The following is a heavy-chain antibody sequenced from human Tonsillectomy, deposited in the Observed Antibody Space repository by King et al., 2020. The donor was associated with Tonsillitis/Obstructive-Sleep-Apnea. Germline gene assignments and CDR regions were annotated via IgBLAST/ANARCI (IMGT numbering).Heavy chain of an antibody. Sequence: VQLVESGGGLVQPGGSLRLSCAASGFTFSSYAMSWVRQAPGKGLEWVSAISGSGGSTYYADSVKGRFTISRDNSKNTLYLQMNSLRAEDTAVYYCANTPLFGGDYYDSSGYYYEYYFDYWGQGTLVTVSS. CDR1: GFTFSSYA. D-gene: IGHD3-22*01. CDR2: ISGSGGST. J-gene: IGHJ4*02. V-gene: IGHV3-23*04. CDR3: ANTPLFGGDYYDSSGYYYEYYFDY.